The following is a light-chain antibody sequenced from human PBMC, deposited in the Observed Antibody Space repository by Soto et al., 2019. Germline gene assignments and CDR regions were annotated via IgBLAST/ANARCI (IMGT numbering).Light chain of an antibody. Sequence: DIVMTQSPLSLPVTPGEPASISCRSSQSLLHSDGYNYFDLCVQQPGQSPQLLIYLGSNPASGVPHRFSGSGAGTYFTLKISRVEGEDVGVYYCMQALQAPYTLGQGTKLEIK. CDR2: LGS. CDR3: MQALQAPYT. V-gene: IGKV2-28*01. J-gene: IGKJ2*01. CDR1: QSLLHSDGYNY.